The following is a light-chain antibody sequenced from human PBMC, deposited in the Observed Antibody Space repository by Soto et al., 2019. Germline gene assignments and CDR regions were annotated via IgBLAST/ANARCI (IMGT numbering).Light chain of an antibody. V-gene: IGLV1-44*01. CDR2: SNN. Sequence: QSVLTQPPSASGTPGQRVTISCSGSSSNIGSNTVNWYQQLPGTAPKLLISSNNQRPSGVPDRFSGSKSGTSASLAISGLQSEDEADYYCAAWDDSLNGPGYVFGTGTKVTVL. CDR3: AAWDDSLNGPGYV. J-gene: IGLJ1*01. CDR1: SSNIGSNT.